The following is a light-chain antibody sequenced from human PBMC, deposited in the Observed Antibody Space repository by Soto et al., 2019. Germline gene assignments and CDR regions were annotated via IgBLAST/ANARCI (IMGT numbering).Light chain of an antibody. CDR3: QQRSSWSLT. Sequence: EIVLTQSPATLSLSPGERATLSCRASQSVSNYLAWYQQKPGQAPRLLMYDASNRATGIPARFSGSGSGTDSTLTISSLEPEDFAVYYCQQRSSWSLTFGGGTKVEIK. CDR1: QSVSNY. V-gene: IGKV3-11*01. CDR2: DAS. J-gene: IGKJ4*01.